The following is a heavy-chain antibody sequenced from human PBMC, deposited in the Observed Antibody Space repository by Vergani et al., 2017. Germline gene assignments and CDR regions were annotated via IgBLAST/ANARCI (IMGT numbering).Heavy chain of an antibody. V-gene: IGHV1-8*01. J-gene: IGHJ6*02. Sequence: QVQLVQSGAEVKKPGASVKVSCKASGYTFTSYDINWVRQATGQGLEWMGWMNPNSGNTGYAQKFQGRDTMTRNTSISTAYMELSSLRSVETAVYYCAGGRETRWLRPGITYYYYYGMDVWGQGTTVTVSS. CDR1: GYTFTSYD. D-gene: IGHD5-12*01. CDR3: AGGRETRWLRPGITYYYYYGMDV. CDR2: MNPNSGNT.